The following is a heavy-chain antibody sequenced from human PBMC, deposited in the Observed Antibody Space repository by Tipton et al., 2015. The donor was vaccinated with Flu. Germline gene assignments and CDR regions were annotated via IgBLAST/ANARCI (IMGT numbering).Heavy chain of an antibody. Sequence: TLSLTCTVSGDSISSYYWSWIRQPPGKGLEWIGYIYYSGITNYNPSLKSRVTISVDTSKNQFSLRLSSVTAADTAVYYCARVGGDYRDTSGFIPWFDLWGQGTLVTVSS. J-gene: IGHJ5*02. V-gene: IGHV4-59*01. CDR1: GDSISSYY. D-gene: IGHD3-22*01. CDR2: IYYSGIT. CDR3: ARVGGDYRDTSGFIPWFDL.